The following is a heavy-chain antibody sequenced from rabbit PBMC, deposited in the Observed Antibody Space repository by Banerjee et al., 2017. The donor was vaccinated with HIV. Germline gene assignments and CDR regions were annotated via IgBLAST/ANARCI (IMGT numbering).Heavy chain of an antibody. CDR3: AGANYVADGYNL. D-gene: IGHD6-1*01. V-gene: IGHV1S45*01. CDR2: IYTGRSGDT. Sequence: QEQLEESGRGLVKPGASLTLTCTASGFTLSSYWICWVRQAPGKGLEWIACIYTGRSGDTYYASWAKGRFTISKTSSTTVTLQMTSLTAADTATYFCAGANYVADGYNLWGPGTLVTV. CDR1: GFTLSSYW. J-gene: IGHJ4*01.